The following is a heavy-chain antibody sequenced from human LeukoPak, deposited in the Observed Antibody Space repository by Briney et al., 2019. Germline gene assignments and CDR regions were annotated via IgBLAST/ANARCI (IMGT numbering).Heavy chain of an antibody. J-gene: IGHJ4*02. CDR1: GFTFSSYG. D-gene: IGHD2/OR15-2a*01. CDR2: IWYDGSNK. V-gene: IGHV3-33*01. CDR3: ARGSISRGIRY. Sequence: PGGSLRLSCAASGFTFSSYGMHWVRQAPGKGLEWVAVIWYDGSNKYYADSVKGRFTISRDNSKNTLYLLMNSLRAEDTAVYYCARGSISRGIRYWGQGTLVTVSS.